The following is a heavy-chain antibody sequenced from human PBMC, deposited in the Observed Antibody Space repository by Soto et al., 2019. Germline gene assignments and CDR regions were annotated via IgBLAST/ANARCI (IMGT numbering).Heavy chain of an antibody. CDR1: GGSISSSSYY. CDR2: IYYSGST. D-gene: IGHD2-15*01. J-gene: IGHJ5*02. CDR3: ARHLTYCSGGSCNSLYNWFDP. V-gene: IGHV4-39*01. Sequence: QLQLQESGPGLVKPSETLSLTCTVSGGSISSSSYYWGWIRQPPGKGLEWIGSIYYSGSTYYNPSLKSRVTISVDTSKNQFSLKLSSVTAADTAVYYCARHLTYCSGGSCNSLYNWFDPWGQGTLVTVSS.